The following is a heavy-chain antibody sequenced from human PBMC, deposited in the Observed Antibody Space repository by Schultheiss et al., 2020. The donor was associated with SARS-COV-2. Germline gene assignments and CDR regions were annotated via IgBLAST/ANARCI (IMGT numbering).Heavy chain of an antibody. D-gene: IGHD1-26*01. J-gene: IGHJ4*02. CDR1: GDSVSSTSGA. CDR2: TYYRSKWYN. Sequence: SETLSLTCAISGDSVSSTSGAWNCIRQSPSRGLEWLGRTYYRSKWYNDYAVSVKSRIIINPDTSKNQFSLQLNSVTPEDTAIYYCARGAGAVDYWGQGTLVTVSS. CDR3: ARGAGAVDY. V-gene: IGHV6-1*01.